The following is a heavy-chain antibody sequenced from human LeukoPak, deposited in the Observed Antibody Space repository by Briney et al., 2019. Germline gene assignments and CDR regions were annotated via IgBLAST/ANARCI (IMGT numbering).Heavy chain of an antibody. Sequence: PGGSLRLSCAASGFTFSGYEMNWVRQAPGKGLEWVSYISSSGSTIYYADSVKGRFTISRDNAKNSLYLQMNSLRAEDTAVYYCARADGYCSGGSCYNNYYYYYMDVWGKGTTVTVSS. CDR1: GFTFSGYE. CDR3: ARADGYCSGGSCYNNYYYYYMDV. D-gene: IGHD2-15*01. V-gene: IGHV3-48*03. J-gene: IGHJ6*03. CDR2: ISSSGSTI.